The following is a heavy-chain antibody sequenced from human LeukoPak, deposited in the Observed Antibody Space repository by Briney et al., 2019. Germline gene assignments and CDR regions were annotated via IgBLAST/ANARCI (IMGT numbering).Heavy chain of an antibody. CDR3: ARGHFVPPHFDY. CDR1: GGSISSDDYY. Sequence: ASETLSLTCTVSGGSISSDDYYWSWIRQPPGKGLEWIGYIYYSGSTYYNPSLKSRVTISVDTSKNQFSLKLSSVTAADTAVYYCARGHFVPPHFDYWGQGTLVTVSS. CDR2: IYYSGST. V-gene: IGHV4-30-4*08. D-gene: IGHD2-2*01. J-gene: IGHJ4*02.